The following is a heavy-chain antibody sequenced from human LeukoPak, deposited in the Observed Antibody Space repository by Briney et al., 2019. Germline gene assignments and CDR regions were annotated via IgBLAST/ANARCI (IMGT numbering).Heavy chain of an antibody. CDR2: ISAYNGNT. CDR1: GYTFTSYG. V-gene: IGHV1-18*01. CDR3: ARHPGFIAARNYFDY. D-gene: IGHD6-6*01. Sequence: GASVKVSCKASGYTFTSYGISWVRQAPGQGLEWMGWISAYNGNTNYAQKLQGRVTMTTDTSTSTAYMELRSLRSDDTAVYYCARHPGFIAARNYFDYWGQGTLVTVSS. J-gene: IGHJ4*02.